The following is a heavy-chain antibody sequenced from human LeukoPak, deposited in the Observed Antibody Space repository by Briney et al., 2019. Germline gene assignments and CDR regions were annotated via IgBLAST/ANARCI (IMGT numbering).Heavy chain of an antibody. Sequence: GGSLRPSCAASGFTFSDYYMSWIRQAPGKGLEWVSYISSSSSYTNYADSVKGRFTISRDNAKNSLYLQMNSLRAEDTAVYYCARSRYCTNGICSYFDYWGQGILVTVSS. CDR1: GFTFSDYY. CDR2: ISSSSSYT. J-gene: IGHJ4*02. CDR3: ARSRYCTNGICSYFDY. D-gene: IGHD2-8*01. V-gene: IGHV3-11*03.